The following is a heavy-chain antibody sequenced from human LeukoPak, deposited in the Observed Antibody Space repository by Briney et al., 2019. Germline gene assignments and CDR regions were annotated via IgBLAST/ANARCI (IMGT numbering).Heavy chain of an antibody. CDR3: ARAGRRDSGFGDLFYFDY. J-gene: IGHJ4*02. V-gene: IGHV3-53*01. D-gene: IGHD3-10*01. Sequence: GGSLRLSCAASGFTFSSYSMSWVRQAPGKGLEWASLIYSGGGTYYADSVKGRFTISRDNSKNTLYLQMNSLRAEDTAVYYCARAGRRDSGFGDLFYFDYWGQGTLVTVSS. CDR1: GFTFSSYS. CDR2: IYSGGGT.